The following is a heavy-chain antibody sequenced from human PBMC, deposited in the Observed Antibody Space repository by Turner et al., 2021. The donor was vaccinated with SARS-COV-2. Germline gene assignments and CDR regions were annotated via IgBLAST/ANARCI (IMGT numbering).Heavy chain of an antibody. V-gene: IGHV4-39*01. D-gene: IGHD5-18*01. Sequence: QLQLQESGPGLVKPSETLSLTCTVSGGSISSSSYYWGWIRQPPGKGLEWIGSIYYSGSTYYKPSLKSRVTISVDTSKNQFSLKLSSVTAADTAVYYCASYSRGYSYDDAFDYWGQGTLVTVSS. CDR2: IYYSGST. J-gene: IGHJ4*02. CDR3: ASYSRGYSYDDAFDY. CDR1: GGSISSSSYY.